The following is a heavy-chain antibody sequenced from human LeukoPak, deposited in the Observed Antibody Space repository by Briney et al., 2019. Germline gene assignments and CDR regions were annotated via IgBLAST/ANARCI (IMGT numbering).Heavy chain of an antibody. Sequence: GASVKVSCKASGYTFTSYDINWVRQATGQGLEWMGWMNPNSGNTGYAQKFQGRVTMTRNTSISTAYMELSSLRSEDTAVYYCARGLYCSGGSCYGWIDPWGQGTLVTVSS. V-gene: IGHV1-8*01. J-gene: IGHJ5*02. CDR1: GYTFTSYD. D-gene: IGHD2-15*01. CDR2: MNPNSGNT. CDR3: ARGLYCSGGSCYGWIDP.